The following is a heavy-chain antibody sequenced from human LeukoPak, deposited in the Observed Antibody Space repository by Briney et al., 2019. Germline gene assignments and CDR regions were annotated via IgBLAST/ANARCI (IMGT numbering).Heavy chain of an antibody. V-gene: IGHV5-51*01. CDR1: GYSFTNYW. CDR2: IYPDDSES. Sequence: GESLKISCEASGYSFTNYWIGWVRQMPGKGLEWMGIIYPDDSESKYSPSFQGQVTISADKSISTAYLQWSSLKASDTAMYYCARLISVTEYDYWGQGTLVTVSS. CDR3: ARLISVTEYDY. J-gene: IGHJ4*02. D-gene: IGHD4-17*01.